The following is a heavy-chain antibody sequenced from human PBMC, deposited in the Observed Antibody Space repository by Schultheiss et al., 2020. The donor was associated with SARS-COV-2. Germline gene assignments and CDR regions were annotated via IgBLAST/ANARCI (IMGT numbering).Heavy chain of an antibody. Sequence: GGSLRLSCAASGFTFSSYAMSWVRQAPGKGLEWVSAISGSGGSTYYADSVKGRFTISRDNSKNTLWLQMNSLAAGDTAVYYCAKVLRGIYPTDACDIWGQGTMVTVSS. CDR2: ISGSGGST. CDR1: GFTFSSYA. J-gene: IGHJ3*02. CDR3: AKVLRGIYPTDACDI. D-gene: IGHD1-14*01. V-gene: IGHV3-23*01.